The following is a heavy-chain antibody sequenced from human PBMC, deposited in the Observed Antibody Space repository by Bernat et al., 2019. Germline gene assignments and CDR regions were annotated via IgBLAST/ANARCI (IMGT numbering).Heavy chain of an antibody. Sequence: QVHLVESGGGVVQPGSSLRLSCAVSGFTFSSYAMNWVRQAPGKGLEWVAVISSDGSNKLYADSVKGRFTISRDNSKKTLYLQINILRTEDTALYYCARDQYSSSPDYWGQGTLVTVSS. CDR3: ARDQYSSSPDY. CDR1: GFTFSSYA. V-gene: IGHV3-30*01. D-gene: IGHD6-13*01. CDR2: ISSDGSNK. J-gene: IGHJ4*02.